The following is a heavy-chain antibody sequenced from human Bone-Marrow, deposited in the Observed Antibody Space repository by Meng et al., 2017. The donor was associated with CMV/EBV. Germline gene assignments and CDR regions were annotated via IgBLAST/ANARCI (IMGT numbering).Heavy chain of an antibody. J-gene: IGHJ5*02. CDR3: AREHRGNRYNWFDP. Sequence: TFSSYAMSWVRQPPGKGLEWIGSIYYSGSTYYNPSLKSRVTISVDTSKNQFSLKLTSVTAADTAVYYCAREHRGNRYNWFDPWGQGTLVTVSS. CDR2: IYYSGST. CDR1: TFSSYA. V-gene: IGHV4-39*07. D-gene: IGHD1-14*01.